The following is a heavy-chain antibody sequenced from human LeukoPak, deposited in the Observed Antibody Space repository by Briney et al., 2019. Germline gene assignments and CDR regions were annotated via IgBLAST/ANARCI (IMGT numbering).Heavy chain of an antibody. J-gene: IGHJ4*02. CDR1: GYTLTELS. CDR3: AKGGIYYDRSGYFDY. V-gene: IGHV3-30*18. D-gene: IGHD3-22*01. CDR2: ISYDGNNK. Sequence: GASVKVSCKVSGYTLTELSMHWVRQAPGKGLEWVALISYDGNNKHYADSVKGRFAISRDNSKNTLYLQMNSLRAEDTAVYYCAKGGIYYDRSGYFDYWGQGTLVTVSS.